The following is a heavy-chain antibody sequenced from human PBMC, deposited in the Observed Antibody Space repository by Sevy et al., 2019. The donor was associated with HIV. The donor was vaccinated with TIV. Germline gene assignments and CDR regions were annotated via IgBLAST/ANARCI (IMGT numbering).Heavy chain of an antibody. D-gene: IGHD2-21*01. CDR3: AKDINRGCDGVNCYSYNYYFYGLDV. Sequence: GGSLRLSCAASGFPFNDHAMHWVRQVPGKGLEWVSGVSWNSRNIGYTDSVKGRFTISRDNARHFLYLEMNSLRPEDTALYYCAKDINRGCDGVNCYSYNYYFYGLDVWGQGTTVTVSS. CDR1: GFPFNDHA. J-gene: IGHJ6*02. CDR2: VSWNSRNI. V-gene: IGHV3-9*01.